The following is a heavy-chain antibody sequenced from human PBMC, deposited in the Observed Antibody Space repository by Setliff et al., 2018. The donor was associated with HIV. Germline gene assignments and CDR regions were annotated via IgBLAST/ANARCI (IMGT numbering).Heavy chain of an antibody. J-gene: IGHJ4*02. Sequence: SETLSLTCAVYGGSFSGYYWSWIRQPPGKGLEWIGEINHSGSTNYNPSLKSRVTMSVDTSKNQFSLRLTSVTAADTAVYYCARHANYDFWSGYWGYYFDYWGQGTLVTVSS. CDR1: GGSFSGYY. CDR2: INHSGST. D-gene: IGHD3-3*01. V-gene: IGHV4-34*01. CDR3: ARHANYDFWSGYWGYYFDY.